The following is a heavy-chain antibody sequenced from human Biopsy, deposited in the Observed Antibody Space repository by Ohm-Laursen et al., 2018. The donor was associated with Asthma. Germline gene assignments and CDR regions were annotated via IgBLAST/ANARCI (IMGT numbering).Heavy chain of an antibody. V-gene: IGHV3-7*01. J-gene: IGHJ1*01. D-gene: IGHD3-3*01. Sequence: SLRLSCSASGLTFGDYWMSWVRQVPGKGLEWVANIKHDGSEKNHVDSLKGRFTISRDNAKNSLYLQMNSLRAEDTAVYYCARTFHFWSPYHAEHYQLWGQGTLVTVSS. CDR2: IKHDGSEK. CDR3: ARTFHFWSPYHAEHYQL. CDR1: GLTFGDYW.